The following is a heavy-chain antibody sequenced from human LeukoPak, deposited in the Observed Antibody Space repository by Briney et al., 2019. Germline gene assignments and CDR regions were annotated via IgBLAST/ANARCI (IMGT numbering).Heavy chain of an antibody. D-gene: IGHD3-10*01. CDR3: ARGPLKYYYGSGSDLDY. CDR2: NNHSGST. V-gene: IGHV4-34*01. Sequence: SETLSLTCAVYGGSFSGYYWSWIRQPPGKGREGMGENNHSGSTNYNPSLKSRVTISVDTSKNQFSLKLSSVTAADTAVYYCARGPLKYYYGSGSDLDYWGQGTLVTVSS. J-gene: IGHJ4*02. CDR1: GGSFSGYY.